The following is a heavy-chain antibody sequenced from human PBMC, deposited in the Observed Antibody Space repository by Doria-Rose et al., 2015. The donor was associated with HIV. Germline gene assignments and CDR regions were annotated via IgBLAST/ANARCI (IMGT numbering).Heavy chain of an antibody. CDR3: AKQAVNWFDP. CDR1: GGSVASGTPY. D-gene: IGHD6-25*01. CDR2: IYYSGTT. J-gene: IGHJ5*02. Sequence: QVQLQESGPGLVKPSETLSLTCTVSGGSVASGTPYWVWIRQTPGKGLEWIGTIYYSGTTYYNPSLRRRVIISLHTSKNQYSLKLISVTAADTGVYYCAKQAVNWFDPWGQGTLVTVSS. V-gene: IGHV4-39*01.